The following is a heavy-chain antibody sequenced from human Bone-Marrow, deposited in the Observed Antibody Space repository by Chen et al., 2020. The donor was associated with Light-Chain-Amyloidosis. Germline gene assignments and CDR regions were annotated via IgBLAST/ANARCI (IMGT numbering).Heavy chain of an antibody. V-gene: IGHV3-48*03. CDR3: ARDRWVARHFPGAVDI. J-gene: IGHJ3*02. Sequence: EVQLVESGGGLVQPGGSLRLSCVASGFSFSNYEMNWVRQAPGQGLEWVSCISTTGTTIYYADFARGRFTISRDNAKNSLYLQMNSLRAEDTAVYYCARDRWVARHFPGAVDIWAKGQWSPSLQ. CDR2: ISTTGTTI. CDR1: GFSFSNYE. D-gene: IGHD2-15*01.